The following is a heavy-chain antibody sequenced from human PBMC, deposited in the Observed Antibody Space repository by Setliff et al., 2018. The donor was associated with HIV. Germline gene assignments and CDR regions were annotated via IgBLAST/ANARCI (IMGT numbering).Heavy chain of an antibody. D-gene: IGHD1-26*01. J-gene: IGHJ4*02. CDR1: GFTFTTYA. Sequence: GGSLRLSCAASGFTFTTYAMHWVRQAPGKGLVWVSRINSDGSSTSYADSVKGRFTISRDNAKNTLYLQMNSLRAEDTAVYYCARDRGSYYGFDYWGQGTLVTVSS. V-gene: IGHV3-74*01. CDR3: ARDRGSYYGFDY. CDR2: INSDGSST.